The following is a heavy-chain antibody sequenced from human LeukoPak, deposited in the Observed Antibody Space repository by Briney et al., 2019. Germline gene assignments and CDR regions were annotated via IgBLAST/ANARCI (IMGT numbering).Heavy chain of an antibody. J-gene: IGHJ2*01. CDR2: IIPIFGTA. D-gene: IGHD6-13*01. CDR1: GGTFSSYA. V-gene: IGHV1-69*05. CDR3: ARTPRRAAAGWYFDL. Sequence: ASVTVSCTASGGTFSSYAISWVRQAPGQGLEWMGGIIPIFGTANYAQKFQGRVTITTDESTSTAYMELSSLRSEDTAVYYCARTPRRAAAGWYFDLWGRGTLVTVSS.